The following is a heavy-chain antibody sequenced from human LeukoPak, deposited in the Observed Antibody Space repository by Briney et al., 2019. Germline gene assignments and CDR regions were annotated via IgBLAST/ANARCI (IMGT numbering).Heavy chain of an antibody. CDR3: ARDSSSWYTFDY. V-gene: IGHV4-59*01. D-gene: IGHD6-13*01. J-gene: IGHJ4*02. Sequence: SETLSLTCTVSGDSISSYYWSWIRQPPGKGLEWIGYIYYSGSTNYNPSLKSRVTISVDTSKNQFPLKLSSVTAADTAVYYCARDSSSWYTFDYWGQGTLVTVSS. CDR2: IYYSGST. CDR1: GDSISSYY.